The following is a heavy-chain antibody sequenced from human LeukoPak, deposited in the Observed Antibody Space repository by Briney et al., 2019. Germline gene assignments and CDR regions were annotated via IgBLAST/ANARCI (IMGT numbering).Heavy chain of an antibody. CDR3: ARRSSSGWYYFDY. J-gene: IGHJ4*02. Sequence: SETLSLTCAVYGGSFSGYYWSWIRQPPGKGLEWIGYIYYSGSTNYNPSLKSRVTISVDTSKNQFSLKLSSVTAADTAVYYCARRSSSGWYYFDYWGQGTLVTVSS. V-gene: IGHV4-59*08. CDR2: IYYSGST. D-gene: IGHD6-19*01. CDR1: GGSFSGYY.